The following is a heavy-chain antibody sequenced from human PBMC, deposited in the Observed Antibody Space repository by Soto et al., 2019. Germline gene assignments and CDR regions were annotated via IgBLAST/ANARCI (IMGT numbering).Heavy chain of an antibody. Sequence: ASVKVSCKASGYTFTSYDINWVRQATGQGLEWMGWMNPNSGNTGYAQKFQGRVTMTRNTSISTAYMELSSLRSEDTAVYYCARGPVVVDAFDIWGQGTMVTLSS. CDR2: MNPNSGNT. J-gene: IGHJ3*02. CDR3: ARGPVVVDAFDI. CDR1: GYTFTSYD. V-gene: IGHV1-8*01. D-gene: IGHD2-15*01.